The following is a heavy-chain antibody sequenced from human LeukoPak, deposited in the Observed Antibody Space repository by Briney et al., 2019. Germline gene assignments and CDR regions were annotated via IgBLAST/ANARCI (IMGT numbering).Heavy chain of an antibody. CDR2: IKQDGSEK. CDR1: GFTFSSYW. CDR3: ARGPLIAAAGTW. V-gene: IGHV3-7*03. J-gene: IGHJ4*02. Sequence: GGSLRLSCAASGFTFSSYWMSWVRQAPGKGLEWVANIKQDGSEKYNVDSVKGRLTISRDNAKNSLYLQMNSLRAEDTAVYYCARGPLIAAAGTWWGQGTLVTVSS. D-gene: IGHD6-13*01.